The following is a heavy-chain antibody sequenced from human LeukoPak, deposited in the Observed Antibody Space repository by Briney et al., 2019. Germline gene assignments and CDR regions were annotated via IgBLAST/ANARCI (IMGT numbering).Heavy chain of an antibody. Sequence: SETLSLTCTVSGGSIRTDGSYWAWIRQPPGKGLEWIGSIYIDGITHYNSSLQSRVTLSIDTSKNHFSLRLTSVTAADTAVFYCARLFTRAWEYRYGMDVWGQGTAVNVSS. J-gene: IGHJ6*02. CDR1: GGSIRTDGSY. V-gene: IGHV4-39*02. D-gene: IGHD1-26*01. CDR2: IYIDGIT. CDR3: ARLFTRAWEYRYGMDV.